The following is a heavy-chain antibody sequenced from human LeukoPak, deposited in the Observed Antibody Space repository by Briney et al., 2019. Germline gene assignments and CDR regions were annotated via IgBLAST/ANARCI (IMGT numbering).Heavy chain of an antibody. J-gene: IGHJ6*02. CDR2: ISGSGGST. Sequence: PGGSLRLSCAASGFTFSSYAMSWVRQAPGKGLEWVSAISGSGGSTYYADSVKGRFTISRDNSKNTLDLQMNSLRAEGTAVYYCAKGPITIFGDNLSYYYYYGMDVWGQGTTVTVSS. D-gene: IGHD3-3*01. CDR3: AKGPITIFGDNLSYYYYYGMDV. V-gene: IGHV3-23*01. CDR1: GFTFSSYA.